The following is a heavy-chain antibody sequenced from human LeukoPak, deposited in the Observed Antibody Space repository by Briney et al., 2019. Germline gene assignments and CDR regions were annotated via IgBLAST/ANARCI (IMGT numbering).Heavy chain of an antibody. CDR2: ISGSGGST. CDR3: AKSETTSLFDY. J-gene: IGHJ4*02. CDR1: GFTFTTYW. D-gene: IGHD1-7*01. Sequence: GGSLRLSCAASGFTFTTYWMHWVRQAPGKGLVWVSAISGSGGSTYYADSVKGRFTISRDNSKNTLYLQMNSLRAEDTAVYYCAKSETTSLFDYWGQGTLVTVSS. V-gene: IGHV3-23*01.